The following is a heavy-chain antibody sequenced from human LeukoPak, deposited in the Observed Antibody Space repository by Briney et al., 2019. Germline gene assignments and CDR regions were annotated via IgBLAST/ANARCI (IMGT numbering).Heavy chain of an antibody. V-gene: IGHV3-66*03. Sequence: PGGSLRLSCAVSGFRVSDYYMRWVRQAPGKGLEWVGLIRDSGEAFYADFARGRFAISRDESENTLYLQMNSLRVADTAVYFCARDRAANQDWVEFDPWGQGTPVIVSS. CDR3: ARDRAANQDWVEFDP. J-gene: IGHJ5*02. D-gene: IGHD3/OR15-3a*01. CDR2: IRDSGEA. CDR1: GFRVSDYY.